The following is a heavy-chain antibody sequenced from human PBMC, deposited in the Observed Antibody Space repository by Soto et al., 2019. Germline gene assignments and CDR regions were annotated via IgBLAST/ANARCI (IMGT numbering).Heavy chain of an antibody. CDR1: GYTFTDYW. CDR3: GRRVSNVRCYYWSMGV. J-gene: IGHJ6*01. CDR2: IYPGDSDT. D-gene: IGHD4-4*01. V-gene: IGHV5-51*01. Sequence: GESLKISCKGSGYTFTDYWIGWVRQLPGKVLDWMGIIYPGDSDTRYSPSFQGRVTITVDKSTSTAYLQWNTLKASDTAMYYCGRRVSNVRCYYWSMGVWGQGXTV.